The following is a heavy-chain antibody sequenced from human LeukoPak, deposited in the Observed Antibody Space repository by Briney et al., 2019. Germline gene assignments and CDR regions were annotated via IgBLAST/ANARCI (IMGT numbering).Heavy chain of an antibody. CDR2: INHSGST. D-gene: IGHD6-13*01. J-gene: IGHJ4*02. V-gene: IGHV4-34*01. CDR1: GGSFSGYY. CDR3: ARVRQQQLVLSVYYFDY. Sequence: SETLSLTCAVYGGSFSGYYWSWIRQPPGRGLEWIGEINHSGSTNYNPSLKSRVTISVDTSKNQFSLKLSSVTAADTAVYYCARVRQQQLVLSVYYFDYWGQGTLVTVSS.